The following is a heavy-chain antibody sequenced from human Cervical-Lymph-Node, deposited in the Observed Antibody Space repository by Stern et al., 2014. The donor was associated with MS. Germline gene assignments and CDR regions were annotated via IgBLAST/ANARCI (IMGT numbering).Heavy chain of an antibody. Sequence: MQLGQSGAEVKKPGESLKISCKLSGNSFTIYYLAWVRQMPWQCLEWMAVLYPYDYDPTYSPSFQGQVPISADKSITTAYLQWSSLRASDPAMYYCARHVQGFDYWGQGTLVTVSS. CDR1: GNSFTIYY. CDR3: ARHVQGFDY. V-gene: IGHV5-51*01. CDR2: LYPYDYDP. J-gene: IGHJ4*02.